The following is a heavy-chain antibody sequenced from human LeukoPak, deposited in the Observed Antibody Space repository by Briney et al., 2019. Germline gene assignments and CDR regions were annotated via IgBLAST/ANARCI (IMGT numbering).Heavy chain of an antibody. J-gene: IGHJ4*02. D-gene: IGHD3-22*01. CDR1: GGSISSGGYS. Sequence: SETLSLTCAVSGGSISSGGYSWSWIRQPPGKGLEWIGYIYYSGSTNYNPSLKSRVTISVDTSKNQFSLKLSSVTAADTAVYYCARETGGIYDSSGYYPDYWGQGTLVTVSS. V-gene: IGHV4-61*08. CDR3: ARETGGIYDSSGYYPDY. CDR2: IYYSGST.